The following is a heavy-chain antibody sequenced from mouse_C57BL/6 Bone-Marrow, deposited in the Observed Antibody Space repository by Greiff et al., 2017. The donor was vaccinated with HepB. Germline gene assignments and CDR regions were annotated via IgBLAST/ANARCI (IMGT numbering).Heavy chain of an antibody. CDR1: GYAFSSSW. J-gene: IGHJ1*03. CDR3: ARLELLRYGWYFDV. Sequence: VQLKQSGPELVKPGASVKISCKASGYAFSSSWMNWVKQRPGKGLEWIGRIYPGDGDTNYNGKFKGKATLTADKSSSTAYMQLSSLTSEDSAVYFCARLELLRYGWYFDVWGTGTTVTVSS. D-gene: IGHD1-1*01. CDR2: IYPGDGDT. V-gene: IGHV1-82*01.